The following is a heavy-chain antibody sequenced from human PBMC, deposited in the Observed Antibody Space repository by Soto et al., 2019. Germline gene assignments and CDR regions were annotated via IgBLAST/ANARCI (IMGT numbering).Heavy chain of an antibody. CDR1: GFTFSSYG. Sequence: PGGSLRLSCAASGFTFSSYGMHWVRQAPGKGLEWVAVIWYDGSNKYYADSVKGRFTISRDNSKNTLYLQMNSLTAEDTAVYYCARDVGRYSSSWYKKYYYYGMDVWGQGTTVTVSS. CDR2: IWYDGSNK. J-gene: IGHJ6*02. CDR3: ARDVGRYSSSWYKKYYYYGMDV. V-gene: IGHV3-33*01. D-gene: IGHD6-13*01.